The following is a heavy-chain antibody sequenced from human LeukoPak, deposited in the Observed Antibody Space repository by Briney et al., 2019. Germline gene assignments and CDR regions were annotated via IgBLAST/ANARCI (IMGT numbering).Heavy chain of an antibody. D-gene: IGHD6-13*01. J-gene: IGHJ4*02. Sequence: SETLSLTCTVSGGSISSSRYYWGWIRQPPGKGLEWIGSIYYSGSTFYNPSLKSRVTISVDTSKNQFSLKLSSVTAADTAVYYCARHRAGMASAGIIDYWGQGTLVTVSS. CDR3: ARHRAGMASAGIIDY. CDR2: IYYSGST. V-gene: IGHV4-39*01. CDR1: GGSISSSRYY.